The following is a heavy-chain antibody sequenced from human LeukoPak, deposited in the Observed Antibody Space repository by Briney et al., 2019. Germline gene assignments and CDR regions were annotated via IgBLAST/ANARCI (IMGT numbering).Heavy chain of an antibody. CDR1: GGSISSGSYY. Sequence: PSETLSLTCTVSGGSISSGSYYWSWIRQPAGKGLEWIGRIYTSGSTNYNPSLKSRVTISVDTSKNQFSLKLSSVTAADTAVYYCARANENYYGSGSYSFFDYWGQGTPVTVSS. J-gene: IGHJ4*02. CDR3: ARANENYYGSGSYSFFDY. D-gene: IGHD3-10*01. CDR2: IYTSGST. V-gene: IGHV4-61*02.